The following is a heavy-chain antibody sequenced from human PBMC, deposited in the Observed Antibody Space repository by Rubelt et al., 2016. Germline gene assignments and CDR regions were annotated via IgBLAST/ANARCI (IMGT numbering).Heavy chain of an antibody. Sequence: GSEKYYVDSVKGRFTISRDNAKNSLYLQMNSLRAEDTAVYYCARFYDDAFDIWGQGTMVTVSS. CDR2: GSEK. D-gene: IGHD2/OR15-2a*01. CDR3: ARFYDDAFDI. V-gene: IGHV3-7*01. J-gene: IGHJ3*02.